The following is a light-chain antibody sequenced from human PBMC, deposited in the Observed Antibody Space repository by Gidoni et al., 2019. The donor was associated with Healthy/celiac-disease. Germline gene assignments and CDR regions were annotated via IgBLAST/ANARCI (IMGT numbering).Light chain of an antibody. V-gene: IGLV2-14*03. CDR1: SSDVGGYNY. Sequence: QSALTQHASVSGSPGQSITISCPGTSSDVGGYNYVSWYQQHPGQAPKLMIYDVSKRPSGVSYLFSGSKSGNTASLTISGLQAEDETDYYCSSYTSSSTLGVFGTGTKVTVL. J-gene: IGLJ1*01. CDR3: SSYTSSSTLGV. CDR2: DVS.